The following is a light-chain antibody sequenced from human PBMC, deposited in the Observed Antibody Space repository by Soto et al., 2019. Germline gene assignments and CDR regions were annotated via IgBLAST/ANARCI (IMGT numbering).Light chain of an antibody. CDR2: DAS. J-gene: IGKJ2*01. Sequence: GDRVTITCWASLSINNWLAWYQQKPGKAPKLLIYDASSLESGVPSRFSGSGSGTHFTLTISSLQPDDLGTYYCQQYNSHYTFGQGTKLEI. CDR1: LSINNW. CDR3: QQYNSHYT. V-gene: IGKV1-5*01.